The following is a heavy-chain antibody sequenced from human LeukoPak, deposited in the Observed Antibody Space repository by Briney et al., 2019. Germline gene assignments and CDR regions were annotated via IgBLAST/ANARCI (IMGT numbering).Heavy chain of an antibody. CDR3: ARGVRYCSGGSCYFLGAFDI. Sequence: GGSLRLSCAASGFTFSSYEMNWVRQAPGKGLEWVSYISSSGSTIYYADSVKGRFTISRDNAKNSLYLQMNSLRADDTAVYYCARGVRYCSGGSCYFLGAFDIWGQGTMVTVSS. CDR1: GFTFSSYE. D-gene: IGHD2-15*01. V-gene: IGHV3-48*03. CDR2: ISSSGSTI. J-gene: IGHJ3*02.